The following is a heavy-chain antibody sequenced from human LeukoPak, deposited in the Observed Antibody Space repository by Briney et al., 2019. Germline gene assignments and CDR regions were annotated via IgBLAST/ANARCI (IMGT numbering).Heavy chain of an antibody. Sequence: GGSLRLSCAASGFTFSSYSMNWVRQAPGKGLEWVALIRNDIPKDGINKYYADSVRGRFTISRDNSKNTVYLQMNSLRVADTGRDSCAKLVSNWGQGTLVTVSS. CDR1: GFTFSSYS. D-gene: IGHD3-9*01. CDR2: IRNDIPKDGINK. V-gene: IGHV3-30*02. CDR3: AKLVSN. J-gene: IGHJ4*02.